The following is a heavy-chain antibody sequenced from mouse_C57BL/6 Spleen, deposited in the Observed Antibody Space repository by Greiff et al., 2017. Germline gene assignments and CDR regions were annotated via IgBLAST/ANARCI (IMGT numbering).Heavy chain of an antibody. CDR3: ARYDYDWYYAMDY. V-gene: IGHV1-76*01. CDR1: GYTFTDYY. Sequence: QVQLQQSGAELVRPGASVKLSCKASGYTFTDYYINWVKQRPGQGLEWIARIYPGSGNTYYNEKFKGKATLTAEKSSSTAYMQLSSLTSEDSAVYFCARYDYDWYYAMDYWGQGTSVTVSS. D-gene: IGHD2-4*01. CDR2: IYPGSGNT. J-gene: IGHJ4*01.